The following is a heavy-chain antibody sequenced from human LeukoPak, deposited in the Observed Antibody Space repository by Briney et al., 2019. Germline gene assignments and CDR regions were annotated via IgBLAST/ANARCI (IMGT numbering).Heavy chain of an antibody. CDR3: ARYDDFGYSPTFALDY. V-gene: IGHV1-46*01. CDR1: GYTFTDYY. D-gene: IGHD5-18*01. Sequence: GASVKVSFKASGYTFTDYYMHWVRQAPGQGLEWMGIINPSGGSTRYAQKFQGRVSMTRDTSTRTVYMEVSSLRSEDTAVYYCARYDDFGYSPTFALDYWGQGTLVTVSS. CDR2: INPSGGST. J-gene: IGHJ4*02.